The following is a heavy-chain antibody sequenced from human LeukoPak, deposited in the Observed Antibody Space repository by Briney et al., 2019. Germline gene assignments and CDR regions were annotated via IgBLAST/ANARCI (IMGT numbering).Heavy chain of an antibody. CDR3: AREAYSSGWYGIDYYYYMDV. Sequence: GGSLRLSCAASGFTFSSYGMYWVRQAPGKGLEWVAFIRYDGSNKYYADSVKGRFTISRDNSKNTLYLQMNSLRAEDTAVYYCAREAYSSGWYGIDYYYYMDVWGKGTTVTVSS. CDR1: GFTFSSYG. CDR2: IRYDGSNK. V-gene: IGHV3-30*02. J-gene: IGHJ6*03. D-gene: IGHD6-19*01.